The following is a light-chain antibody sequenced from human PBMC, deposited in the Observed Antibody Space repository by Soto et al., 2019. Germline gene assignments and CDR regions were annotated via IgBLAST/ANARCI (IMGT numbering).Light chain of an antibody. CDR3: QQSINWPPLT. V-gene: IGKV3-15*01. Sequence: EIVMTQSPATLSVSPGERATLSCRASQSVGTNLAWYQQKPGQAPRLLIYDASTRATGIPARFSGSGSGTAFTLTISRLQSEDFAIYYCQQSINWPPLTFGGGTKVEIK. CDR2: DAS. J-gene: IGKJ4*01. CDR1: QSVGTN.